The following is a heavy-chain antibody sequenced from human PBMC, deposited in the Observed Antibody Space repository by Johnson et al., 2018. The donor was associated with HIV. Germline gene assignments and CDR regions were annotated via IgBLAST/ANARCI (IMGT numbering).Heavy chain of an antibody. CDR2: ISYDGSNK. V-gene: IGHV3-30-3*01. CDR1: GFTFSSYA. J-gene: IGHJ3*02. CDR3: ARVGQQSNAFDI. D-gene: IGHD6-13*01. Sequence: QVQLVESGGGLVQPGGSLRLSCAASGFTFSSYAMSWVRQAPGKGLEWVAVISYDGSNKYYADSVKGRFTISRDDSKNSLYLQMNSLKTEDTAVYYCARVGQQSNAFDIWGQGTMVTVSS.